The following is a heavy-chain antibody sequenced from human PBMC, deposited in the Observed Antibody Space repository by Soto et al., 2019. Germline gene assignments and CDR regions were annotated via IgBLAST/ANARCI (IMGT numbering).Heavy chain of an antibody. CDR3: ARVRFGEWGYAMDV. CDR2: ISSSGSSI. J-gene: IGHJ6*02. D-gene: IGHD3-10*01. CDR1: GLTFSDCY. V-gene: IGHV3-11*01. Sequence: QVQLVESGGGLVKPGGSLRLSCAASGLTFSDCYMNWIRQAPGKGLEWVSYISSSGSSINYADSVKGRFTISRDNAKNSLYLQMNSLRAEDTAMYYCARVRFGEWGYAMDVWGQGTTVIVSS.